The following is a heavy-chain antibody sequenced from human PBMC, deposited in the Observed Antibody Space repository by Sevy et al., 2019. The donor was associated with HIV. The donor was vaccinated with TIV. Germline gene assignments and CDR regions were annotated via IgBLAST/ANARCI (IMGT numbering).Heavy chain of an antibody. V-gene: IGHV4-59*01. CDR2: IYFTGNT. CDR1: GGSISSYF. J-gene: IGHJ4*02. Sequence: SEILSLTCSVSGGSISSYFWTWVRQSPGKGLEWVGNIYFTGNTDYSPSLKSRVTLSLDTSKSQCSLTLKSVTAADTANYFCARDSTTRPRVLDYWGQGTLVTVSS. D-gene: IGHD1-1*01. CDR3: ARDSTTRPRVLDY.